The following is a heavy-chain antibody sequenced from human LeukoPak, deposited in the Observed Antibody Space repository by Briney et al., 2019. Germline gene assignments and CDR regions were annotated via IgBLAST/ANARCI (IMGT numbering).Heavy chain of an antibody. CDR3: ARNTAMVPPYAFDI. CDR2: TYYRSKLYN. CDR1: GDSLSSNSAA. J-gene: IGHJ3*02. V-gene: IGHV6-1*01. D-gene: IGHD5-18*01. Sequence: PSQTLSLTCALSGDSLSSNSAAWNWLRQSPSRGLEWLGRTYYRSKLYNDYAVSVKSRITINPDTSKNQFSLQLNSVTPEDTAVYYCARNTAMVPPYAFDIWGQGTMVTVSS.